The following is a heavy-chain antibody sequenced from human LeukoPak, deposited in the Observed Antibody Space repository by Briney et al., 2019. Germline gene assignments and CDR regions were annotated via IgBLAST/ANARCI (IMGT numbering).Heavy chain of an antibody. V-gene: IGHV1-46*01. CDR2: INPSGGSA. J-gene: IGHJ4*02. Sequence: ASVKVSCKASGYTFTSFYMHWVRQPPGPGIEWMGIINPSGGSANYAQKFQDRVTMTRDMSTSTVYMELRSLKSEDKAGYYRARRMSGLAAPPGGPDYWGQGTLVTVSS. CDR3: ARRMSGLAAPPGGPDY. CDR1: GYTFTSFY. D-gene: IGHD6-6*01.